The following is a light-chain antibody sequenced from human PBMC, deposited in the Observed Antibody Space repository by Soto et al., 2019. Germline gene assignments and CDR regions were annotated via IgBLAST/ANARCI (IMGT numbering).Light chain of an antibody. CDR1: QNVNID. Sequence: EVILTQSPATLSVAPGERATLSCRASQNVNIDLAWYQQKPGQPPRLLIYGASARATGFPARFSGSGSGTDFTLTISSLEPEDFAVYYCQQRSTWPPFSFGPGTKVDIK. CDR3: QQRSTWPPFS. V-gene: IGKV3-15*01. J-gene: IGKJ3*01. CDR2: GAS.